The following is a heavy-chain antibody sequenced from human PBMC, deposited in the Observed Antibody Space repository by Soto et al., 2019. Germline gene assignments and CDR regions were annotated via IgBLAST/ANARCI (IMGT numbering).Heavy chain of an antibody. V-gene: IGHV3-43*01. CDR3: AKASDYDFWSGPGY. Sequence: GGSLRLSCAASGFTFDGYTMHWVRQAPGKGLEWVSLISWDGGSTYYADSVKGRFTISRDNSKNSLYLQMNSLRTEDTALYYCAKASDYDFWSGPGYWGQGTLVTVSS. CDR1: GFTFDGYT. J-gene: IGHJ4*02. CDR2: ISWDGGST. D-gene: IGHD3-3*01.